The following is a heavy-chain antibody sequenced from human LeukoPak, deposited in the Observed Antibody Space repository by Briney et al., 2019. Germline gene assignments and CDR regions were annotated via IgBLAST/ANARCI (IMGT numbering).Heavy chain of an antibody. CDR3: IRDLYMAAASPDY. CDR2: IVVGSGDT. CDR1: GFTFTSSA. V-gene: IGHV1-58*01. D-gene: IGHD6-13*01. J-gene: IGHJ4*02. Sequence: TSVKVSCKASGFTFTSSAVQWVRQARGQRLEWIGWIVVGSGDTNSAQKFQERVTITRDTSITTAYMELTRLTSDDTAVYYCIRDLYMAAASPDYWGQGTLVTVSS.